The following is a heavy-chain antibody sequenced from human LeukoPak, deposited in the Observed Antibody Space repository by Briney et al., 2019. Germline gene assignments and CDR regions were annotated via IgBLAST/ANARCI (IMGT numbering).Heavy chain of an antibody. CDR2: ISSSSSYI. D-gene: IGHD5-12*01. J-gene: IGHJ4*02. CDR3: ARDQGGYDLFDY. V-gene: IGHV3-21*01. CDR1: GLTFSDYA. Sequence: PGGSLRLSCSASGLTFSDYAMGWVRQAPGKGLEWVSSISSSSSYIYYADSVKGRFTISRDNAKTSLYLQMNSLRAEDTAVYYCARDQGGYDLFDYWGQGTLVTVSS.